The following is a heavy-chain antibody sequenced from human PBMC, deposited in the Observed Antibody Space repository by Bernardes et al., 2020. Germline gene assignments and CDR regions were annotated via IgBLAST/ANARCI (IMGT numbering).Heavy chain of an antibody. CDR3: ARGFPKEIVLVPAAFDF. CDR1: GFTFNRYN. Sequence: GGSLRLSCAASGFTFNRYNMNWVRQTPGKGLEWVSFISSSSSYIYYADSVKGRFTISRDNAKNSLYLQMNSLRAEDTAVYYCARGFPKEIVLVPAAFDFWGLGTLVTVSS. V-gene: IGHV3-21*01. J-gene: IGHJ4*02. CDR2: ISSSSSYI. D-gene: IGHD2-2*01.